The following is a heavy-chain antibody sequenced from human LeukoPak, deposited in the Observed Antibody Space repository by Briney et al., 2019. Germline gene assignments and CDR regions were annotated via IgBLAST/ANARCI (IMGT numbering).Heavy chain of an antibody. V-gene: IGHV3-48*03. CDR3: ARASGSYQTYDY. D-gene: IGHD1-26*01. CDR2: ISSSGSTI. Sequence: GGSLRLSCAASGFTFSSYEMNWVRQAPGKGLEWVSYISSSGSTIYYAESVKGRFTISRDNAKNSLYLQMNSLRGEDTAVYYCARASGSYQTYDYWGQGTLVTVSS. CDR1: GFTFSSYE. J-gene: IGHJ4*02.